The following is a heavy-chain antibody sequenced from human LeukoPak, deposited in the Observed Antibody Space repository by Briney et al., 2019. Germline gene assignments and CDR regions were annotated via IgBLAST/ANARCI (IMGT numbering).Heavy chain of an antibody. D-gene: IGHD3-9*01. CDR2: IYYSGST. CDR1: GGSISSYY. CDR3: ARHPDILTGYYDY. Sequence: SETLSLTCTVSGGSISSYYWSWIRQPPGKGLEWIGYIYYSGSTNYNPSLKSRVTISVDTSKNQFSLKLSSVTAADTAVYYCARHPDILTGYYDYWGQGTLVTVSS. J-gene: IGHJ4*02. V-gene: IGHV4-59*08.